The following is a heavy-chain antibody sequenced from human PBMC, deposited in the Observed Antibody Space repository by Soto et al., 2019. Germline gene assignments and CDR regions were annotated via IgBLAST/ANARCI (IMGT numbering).Heavy chain of an antibody. J-gene: IGHJ4*02. CDR2: MTSDGRTT. Sequence: GRSLILSCAASGVPFGNYWMQWVRQAPGKGPEWVSRMTSDGRTTQYADSVKGRFTVSRDNAKNTLYMQMNRLRAENTAIYYCVRAEVDYWGPGTRV. CDR1: GVPFGNYW. V-gene: IGHV3-74*03. CDR3: VRAEVDY.